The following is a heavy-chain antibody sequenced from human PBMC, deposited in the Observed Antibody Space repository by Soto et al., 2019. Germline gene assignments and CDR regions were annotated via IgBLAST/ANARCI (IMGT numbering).Heavy chain of an antibody. J-gene: IGHJ3*02. Sequence: QVQLVESGGGVVQPGRSLRLSCAASGFTFSSYGMHWVRQAPGKGLEWVAVISYDGSNKYYADSVKGRFTISRDNSKNTLYLQMNSLRAEDTAVYYCAKDQGEMATIPRDAFDIWGQGTMVTVSS. V-gene: IGHV3-30*18. D-gene: IGHD5-12*01. CDR2: ISYDGSNK. CDR1: GFTFSSYG. CDR3: AKDQGEMATIPRDAFDI.